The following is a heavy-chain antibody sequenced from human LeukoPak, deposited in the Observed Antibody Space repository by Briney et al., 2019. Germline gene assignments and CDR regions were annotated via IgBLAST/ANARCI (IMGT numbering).Heavy chain of an antibody. V-gene: IGHV5-51*01. CDR2: IFPGDSET. Sequence: GESLKISCKGSGYSFTTHWIGWVRQLPGKGLEWMGLIFPGDSETIYSPSLQGQVTISADKSINTAYLRWSSLKASDTATYYCATSESQTRFDYWGQGTLVTVSS. D-gene: IGHD1/OR15-1a*01. CDR1: GYSFTTHW. CDR3: ATSESQTRFDY. J-gene: IGHJ4*02.